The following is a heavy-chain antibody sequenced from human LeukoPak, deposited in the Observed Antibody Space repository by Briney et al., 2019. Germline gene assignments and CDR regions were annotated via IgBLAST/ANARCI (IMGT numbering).Heavy chain of an antibody. V-gene: IGHV4-59*01. D-gene: IGHD1-26*01. J-gene: IGHJ2*01. CDR2: IYYSGST. Sequence: GSLRLSCAGSGFTFSGYAMSWIRQSPGKGLEWIGYIYYSGSTNYNPSLKSRVTISVDTSKNQFSLKLSSVTAADTAVYYCARVYYSGSYDYWYFDLWGRGTLVTVSS. CDR1: GFTFSGYA. CDR3: ARVYYSGSYDYWYFDL.